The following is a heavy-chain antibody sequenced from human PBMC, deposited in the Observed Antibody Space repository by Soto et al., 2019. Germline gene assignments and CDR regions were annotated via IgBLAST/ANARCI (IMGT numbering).Heavy chain of an antibody. V-gene: IGHV1-18*04. Sequence: WASVKVSCKASGYTFTSYGISWVRQAPGQGLEWMGWISAYNGNTNYAQKLQGRVTMTTDTSTSTAYMELRSLRSDDTAVYYCARGPYYYDSSGYGGHYFDQWAQGTLASVSS. CDR1: GYTFTSYG. D-gene: IGHD3-22*01. CDR2: ISAYNGNT. J-gene: IGHJ4*02. CDR3: ARGPYYYDSSGYGGHYFDQ.